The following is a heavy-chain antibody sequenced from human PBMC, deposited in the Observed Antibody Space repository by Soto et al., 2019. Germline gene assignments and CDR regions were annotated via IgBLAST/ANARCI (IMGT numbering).Heavy chain of an antibody. Sequence: VQLLESGGDLVQPGGSLRLSCVASGFILNNYAMSWVRQAPGKGLEWVSTIGGTDGDSDGVPWYEDSVKGRFLISRESTANTLFLHMDNMSADYSALYYCVKRGGNWGAFDFWGQGTTVVVSS. D-gene: IGHD7-27*01. CDR3: VKRGGNWGAFDF. J-gene: IGHJ3*01. V-gene: IGHV3-23*01. CDR1: GFILNNYA. CDR2: IGGTDGDSDGVP.